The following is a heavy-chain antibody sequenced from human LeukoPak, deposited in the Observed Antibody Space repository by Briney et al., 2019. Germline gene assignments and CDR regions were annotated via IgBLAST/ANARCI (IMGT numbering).Heavy chain of an antibody. CDR1: GFTFSSYE. V-gene: IGHV3-48*03. D-gene: IGHD3-10*01. CDR3: ARVGSSGSYRDY. J-gene: IGHJ4*02. CDR2: ISSSGSTI. Sequence: GGSLRLSSAASGFTFSSYEMNWVRQAPGKGLEWVSYISSSGSTIYYADSVKGRFTISRDNAKNSLYLQMNSLRAGDTAVYYCARVGSSGSYRDYWGQGTLVTVSS.